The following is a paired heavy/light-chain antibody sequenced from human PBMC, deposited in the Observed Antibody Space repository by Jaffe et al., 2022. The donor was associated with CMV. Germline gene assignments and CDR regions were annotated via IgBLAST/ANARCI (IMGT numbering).Heavy chain of an antibody. J-gene: IGHJ5*02. CDR1: GYTFTGHY. CDR3: VRAVYTRGWYLNWFDP. CDR2: VNPYNGGT. V-gene: IGHV1-2*02. D-gene: IGHD6-13*01. Sequence: QVQLVQSGAEVKNPGASVKVSCKASGYTFTGHYIHWVRQAPGQGLEWMGWVNPYNGGTNFAQKFQGRVTMTTDTSISTAYMELSWLRSDDTAVYYCVRAVYTRGWYLNWFDPWGHGTLVTVSS.
Light chain of an antibody. Sequence: EKVMTQSPATLSVSPGQRATLSCRASQFVSSSLAWYQQKPGQAPRLLIYDASTRATGIPARFSGSGSGTEFTLTISSLQSEDFGVYYCQQYDNWPLTFGGGTKVQIK. CDR3: QQYDNWPLT. CDR2: DAS. J-gene: IGKJ4*01. V-gene: IGKV3-15*01. CDR1: QFVSSS.